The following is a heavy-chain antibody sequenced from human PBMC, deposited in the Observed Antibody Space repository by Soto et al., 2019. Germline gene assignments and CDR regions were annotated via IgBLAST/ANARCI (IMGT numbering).Heavy chain of an antibody. D-gene: IGHD2-15*01. CDR2: IYHSGST. CDR3: ARVLGLLNWFDP. CDR1: SGSISSSNW. J-gene: IGHJ5*02. V-gene: IGHV4-4*02. Sequence: SEILSLTCAVSSGSISSSNWWSWVRQPPGKGLEWIGEIYHSGSTNYNPSLKSRVTISVDKSKNQFSLELSSLRSEDTAVYYCARVLGLLNWFDPWGQGTLVTVSS.